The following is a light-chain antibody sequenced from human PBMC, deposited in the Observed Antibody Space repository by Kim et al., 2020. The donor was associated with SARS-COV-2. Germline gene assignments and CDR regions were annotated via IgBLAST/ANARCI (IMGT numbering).Light chain of an antibody. Sequence: SASVGDRVTITCRAGQGISSALAWYQQKPGKTPKLLIYDASILESGVPSRFSGSGSGTDFTLTISSLQPEDCATYYCQHFRGSPYTFGQGTKLEI. CDR2: DAS. CDR1: QGISSA. V-gene: IGKV1-13*02. J-gene: IGKJ2*01. CDR3: QHFRGSPYT.